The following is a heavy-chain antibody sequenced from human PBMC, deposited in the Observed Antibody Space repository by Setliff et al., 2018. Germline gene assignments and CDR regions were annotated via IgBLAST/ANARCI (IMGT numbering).Heavy chain of an antibody. CDR1: GDSISNYY. D-gene: IGHD3-10*01. CDR2: IYVTEST. Sequence: SETLSLTCTVSGDSISNYYWNWIRQPAGKGLEWIGRIYVTESTKYNPSLKSRVTLSIDTSKNQFSLKLSSVTAADAALYYCAASRAYTGAVEEWFLPKTFDFWGQGSPVTVPS. V-gene: IGHV4-4*07. J-gene: IGHJ4*02. CDR3: AASRAYTGAVEEWFLPKTFDF.